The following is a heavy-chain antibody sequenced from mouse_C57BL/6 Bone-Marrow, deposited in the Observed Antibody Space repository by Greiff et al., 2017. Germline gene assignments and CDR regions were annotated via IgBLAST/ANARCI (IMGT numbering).Heavy chain of an antibody. V-gene: IGHV5-4*01. Sequence: EVKLVESGGGLVKPGASLKLSCAASGFTFSSYAMSWVRQTPEQRLEWVATISAGGSYTYYPDNVKGRFTISRDNAKTNLYLQMSHLKSEDTAMYYCARDDVVSHFDYWGQGTTLTVSS. D-gene: IGHD1-1*01. CDR1: GFTFSSYA. J-gene: IGHJ2*01. CDR2: ISAGGSYT. CDR3: ARDDVVSHFDY.